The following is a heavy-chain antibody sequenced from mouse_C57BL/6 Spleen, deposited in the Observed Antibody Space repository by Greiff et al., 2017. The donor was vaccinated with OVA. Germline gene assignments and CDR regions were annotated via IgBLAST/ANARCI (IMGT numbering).Heavy chain of an antibody. J-gene: IGHJ2*01. CDR2: IDPEDGET. CDR3: ARCSVVDYFDY. D-gene: IGHD1-1*01. CDR1: GFNIKDYY. V-gene: IGHV14-2*01. Sequence: EVQVVESGAELVKPGASVKLSCTASGFNIKDYYMHWVKRRTEQGLEWIGRIDPEDGETKYAPKFQGKATITADTSSNTAYLQLSSLTSEDTAVYYCARCSVVDYFDYWGQGTTLTVSS.